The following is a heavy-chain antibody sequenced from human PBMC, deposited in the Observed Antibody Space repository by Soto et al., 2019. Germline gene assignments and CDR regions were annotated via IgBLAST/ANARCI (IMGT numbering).Heavy chain of an antibody. CDR2: ISPYTGNT. V-gene: IGHV1-18*01. CDR3: VMVDNYVTPTPQDV. CDR1: GYIFVNYG. D-gene: IGHD3-16*01. Sequence: QVQLVQSGDEVKKPGASVKVSCKASGYIFVNYGIAWVRQAPGQGLEGMGWISPYTGNTHSATKVQGRLTMTTDTSTSTAYMDLGSLTCDDTAVYYCVMVDNYVTPTPQDVWGQGTTVTVSS. J-gene: IGHJ6*02.